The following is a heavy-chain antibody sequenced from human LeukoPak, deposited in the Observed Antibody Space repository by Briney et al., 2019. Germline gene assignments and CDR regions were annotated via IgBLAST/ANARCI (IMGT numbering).Heavy chain of an antibody. Sequence: SGGSLRLSCAASGFTFSTYSMNWVRQAPGTGLEWVSSISSSSSYIYYADSVKGRFTISRDNAKNSLYLQMNSLRAEDTAVYYCARDPYCSGGSCYPAGGNWFDPWGQGTLVTVSS. J-gene: IGHJ5*02. D-gene: IGHD2-15*01. V-gene: IGHV3-21*01. CDR2: ISSSSSYI. CDR1: GFTFSTYS. CDR3: ARDPYCSGGSCYPAGGNWFDP.